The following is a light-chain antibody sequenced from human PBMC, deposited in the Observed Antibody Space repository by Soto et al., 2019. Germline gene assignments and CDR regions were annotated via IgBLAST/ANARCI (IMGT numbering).Light chain of an antibody. V-gene: IGLV2-11*01. CDR2: DVT. CDR1: SGDVGGYNF. Sequence: QSALTQPRSVSGSPEQSVTISCTGTSGDVGGYNFVSWYQQYPGKAPKLIIYDVTKRPSGVPDRFSGSKSGNTASLTISGLQAEDEADYYCCSYAGTYTLWVFGGGTQLTVL. J-gene: IGLJ7*01. CDR3: CSYAGTYTLWV.